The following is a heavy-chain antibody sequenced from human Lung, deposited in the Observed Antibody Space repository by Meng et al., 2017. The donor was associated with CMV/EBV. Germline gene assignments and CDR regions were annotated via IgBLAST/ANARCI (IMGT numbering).Heavy chain of an antibody. Sequence: LXLTXAASRFTFSSYSMDWVRQAPGKGLEWVSSISSSSSYIYYADSVKGRFTISRDNAKSSLYLQMNSLRAEDTAVYYCAREGYYYDSGNYYYYFDHXGQGXLVTVSS. D-gene: IGHD3-10*01. J-gene: IGHJ4*02. CDR2: ISSSSSYI. V-gene: IGHV3-21*01. CDR3: AREGYYYDSGNYYYYFDH. CDR1: RFTFSSYS.